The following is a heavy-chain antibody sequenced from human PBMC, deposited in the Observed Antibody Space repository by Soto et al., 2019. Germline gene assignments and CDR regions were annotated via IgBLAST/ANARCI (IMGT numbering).Heavy chain of an antibody. J-gene: IGHJ4*02. CDR2: IIPILGIA. V-gene: IGHV1-69*04. CDR3: ARDGSEAGPPKTDY. Sequence: WASVKVSCKASGGTFSSYTISWVRQAPGQGLEWMGRIIPILGIANYAQKFQGRVTITADKSTSTAYMELSSLRSEDTAVYYCARDGSEAGPPKTDYWGQGTLVTVSS. CDR1: GGTFSSYT.